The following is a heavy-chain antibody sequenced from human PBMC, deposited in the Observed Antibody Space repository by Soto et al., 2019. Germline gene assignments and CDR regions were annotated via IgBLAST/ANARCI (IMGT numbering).Heavy chain of an antibody. CDR2: IGPASGDT. V-gene: IGHV1-2*02. D-gene: IGHD3-10*01. J-gene: IGHJ4*02. CDR1: GYTFTGHY. CDR3: GRGRSGQLVVFY. Sequence: ASVKVSCKASGYTFTGHYINWVRQAPGQGPEWMGEIGPASGDTRYAQKFQGRVTMTRDTSITTVYMELNNLSPDDTAVYYCGRGRSGQLVVFYWGQGTPVTVSS.